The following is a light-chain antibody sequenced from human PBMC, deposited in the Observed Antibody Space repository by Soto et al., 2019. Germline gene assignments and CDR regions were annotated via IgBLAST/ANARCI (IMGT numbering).Light chain of an antibody. CDR2: GAS. V-gene: IGKV3-20*01. Sequence: EIVLTQSPGTLSLSPGERATLSCRASQSVSSSYLAWYQQKPGQAPRLLIYGASSRATGIPDRFSGSGSGTDFTLTISRLEPEDFAEYYCQQYGSSHTFGQGTKVEIK. CDR1: QSVSSSY. J-gene: IGKJ2*01. CDR3: QQYGSSHT.